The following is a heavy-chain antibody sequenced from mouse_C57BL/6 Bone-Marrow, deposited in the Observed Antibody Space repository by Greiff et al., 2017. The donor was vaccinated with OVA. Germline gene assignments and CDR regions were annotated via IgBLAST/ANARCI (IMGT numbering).Heavy chain of an antibody. CDR2: IYPGGGYT. CDR3: ARWGFWDGYFYFDY. Sequence: VQVVESGAELVRPGTSVKMSCKASGYTFTNYWIGWAKQRPGHGLEWIGDIYPGGGYTNYNEKFKGKATLTADKSSSTAYMQFSSLTSEDSAIYYCARWGFWDGYFYFDYWGQGTTLTVSS. D-gene: IGHD2-3*01. V-gene: IGHV1-63*01. CDR1: GYTFTNYW. J-gene: IGHJ2*01.